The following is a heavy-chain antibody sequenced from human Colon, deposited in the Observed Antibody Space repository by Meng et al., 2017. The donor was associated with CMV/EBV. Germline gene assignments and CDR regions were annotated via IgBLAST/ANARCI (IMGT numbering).Heavy chain of an antibody. CDR2: INSDGSST. V-gene: IGHV3-74*01. CDR1: GFTFSSYW. CDR3: ARRSVPPAAGGLNYNFDY. J-gene: IGHJ4*02. D-gene: IGHD2-2*01. Sequence: GGSLRLSCAASGFTFSSYWMHWVRQAPGKGLVWVSRINSDGSSTNYADSVKGRFTISRDNAKNTLYLQMNSLRAEDTAVYYCARRSVPPAAGGLNYNFDYWGQGTLVTVSS.